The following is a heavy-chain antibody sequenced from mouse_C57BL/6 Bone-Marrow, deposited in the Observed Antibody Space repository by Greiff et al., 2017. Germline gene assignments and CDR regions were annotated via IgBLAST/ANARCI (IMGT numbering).Heavy chain of an antibody. CDR2: IHPNSGST. V-gene: IGHV1-64*01. CDR3: ARRPDYYGSSYGFAY. J-gene: IGHJ3*01. D-gene: IGHD1-1*01. Sequence: QVQLQQPGAELVKPGASVKLSCKASGYTFTSYWMHWVKQRPGQGLEWIGMIHPNSGSTNYNETFKSKATLTVDKSSSTAYMQLSSLTSEDSAVYYCARRPDYYGSSYGFAYWGQVTLVTVSA. CDR1: GYTFTSYW.